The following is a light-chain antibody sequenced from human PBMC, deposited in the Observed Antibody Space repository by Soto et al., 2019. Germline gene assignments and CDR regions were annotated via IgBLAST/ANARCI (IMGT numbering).Light chain of an antibody. CDR1: SSDVGGYNY. Sequence: QSALTQPASVSGSLGQSITISCTGTSSDVGGYNYVSWYQQHPGKAPKLMIYEVSNRPSGVSNRFSGSKSGNTASLTISGLQAEDEADYYCSSYTSSSPYVFGTGTNLTVL. CDR3: SSYTSSSPYV. V-gene: IGLV2-14*01. J-gene: IGLJ1*01. CDR2: EVS.